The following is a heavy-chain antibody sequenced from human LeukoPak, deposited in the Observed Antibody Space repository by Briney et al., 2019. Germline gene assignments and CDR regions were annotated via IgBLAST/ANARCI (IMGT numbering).Heavy chain of an antibody. V-gene: IGHV3-74*01. CDR2: ISSDGSNT. CDR3: ATDVPAASSFGY. CDR1: GFTFSTYW. D-gene: IGHD2-2*01. J-gene: IGHJ4*02. Sequence: GGSLRLSCAASGFTFSTYWMHWVRQAPGTELVWVSLISSDGSNTNYADSVKGRFTISRDNAKNTLYLQMNSLRAEDTAVYYCATDVPAASSFGYWGQGTLVTVSS.